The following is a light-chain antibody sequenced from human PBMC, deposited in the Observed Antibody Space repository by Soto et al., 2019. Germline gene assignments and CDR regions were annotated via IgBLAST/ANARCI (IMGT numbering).Light chain of an antibody. CDR1: QRISTR. Sequence: HVTPSPSTLSAPLRDRVNLNFQAQQRISTRLAWYQQKPGKAPKVLIYKASNLESGVPSRFSGSGSGTEFTLTISSLQPDDFATYYCQQYSTYYRTFGQGTKVEIK. J-gene: IGKJ1*01. CDR3: QQYSTYYRT. CDR2: KAS. V-gene: IGKV1-5*03.